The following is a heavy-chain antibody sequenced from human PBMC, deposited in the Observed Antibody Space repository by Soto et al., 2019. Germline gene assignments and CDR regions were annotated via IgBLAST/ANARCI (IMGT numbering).Heavy chain of an antibody. CDR1: GGPISSSNW. CDR2: IYHSGST. D-gene: IGHD5-12*01. Sequence: QVQLQESGPGLVKPSGTLSLTCAVSGGPISSSNWWSWVRQPPGKGLEWIGEIYHSGSTNYNPSLKSRVTLSVDKSKNQFSLKLSSVTAADTAVYYCARTHGAWLQLDYWGQGTLVTVSS. V-gene: IGHV4-4*02. CDR3: ARTHGAWLQLDY. J-gene: IGHJ4*02.